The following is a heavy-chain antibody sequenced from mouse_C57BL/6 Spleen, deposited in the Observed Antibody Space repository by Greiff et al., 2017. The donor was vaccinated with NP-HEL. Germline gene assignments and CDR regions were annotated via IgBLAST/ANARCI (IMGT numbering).Heavy chain of an antibody. J-gene: IGHJ2*01. V-gene: IGHV3-6*01. CDR1: GYSITSGYY. CDR2: ISYDGSN. D-gene: IGHD1-1*01. Sequence: EVQLQQSGPGLVKPSQSLSLTCSVTGYSITSGYYWNWIRQFPGNKLEWMGYISYDGSNNYNPSLKNRISITRDTSKNQFFLKLNSVTTEDTATYYCARVYGSSYGFDYWGQGTTLTVSS. CDR3: ARVYGSSYGFDY.